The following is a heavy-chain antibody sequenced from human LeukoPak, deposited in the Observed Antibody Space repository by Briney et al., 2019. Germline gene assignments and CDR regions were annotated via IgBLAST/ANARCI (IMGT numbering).Heavy chain of an antibody. V-gene: IGHV3-30-3*01. J-gene: IGHJ4*02. CDR1: GFTFSSYA. CDR3: ARADQYYDFWSGCPY. CDR2: ISYDGSNK. Sequence: GSLILSCAASGFTFSSYAMHWVRQAPGKGLEWVAVISYDGSNKYYADSVKGRFTISRDNSKNPLYLQMDSLRAEDTAVYYCARADQYYDFWSGCPYWGQGTLVTVSS. D-gene: IGHD3-3*01.